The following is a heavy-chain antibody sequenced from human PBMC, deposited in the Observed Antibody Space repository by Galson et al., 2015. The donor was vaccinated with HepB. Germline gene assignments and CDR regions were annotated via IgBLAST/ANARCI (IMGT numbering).Heavy chain of an antibody. Sequence: SLRLSCAASGFTLSTYGMHWVRQAPGKGLEWVAVISYDESNKYYADSVKGRFTISRDNSKNTLYLQVNSLRAEDTAVYYCAEGTYGGSYYGMDVWGQGTTVTVSS. V-gene: IGHV3-30*18. CDR1: GFTLSTYG. D-gene: IGHD1-26*01. J-gene: IGHJ6*02. CDR2: ISYDESNK. CDR3: AEGTYGGSYYGMDV.